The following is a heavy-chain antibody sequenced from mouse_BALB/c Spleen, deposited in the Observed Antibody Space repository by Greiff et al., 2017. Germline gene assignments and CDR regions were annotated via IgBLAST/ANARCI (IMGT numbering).Heavy chain of an antibody. CDR3: ALLRRLAY. CDR2: IDPENGNT. V-gene: IGHV14-1*02. Sequence: VQLKESGAELVRPGALVKLSCKASGFNIKDYYMHWVKQRPEQGLEWIGWIDPENGNTIYDPKFQGKASITADTSSNTAYLQLSSLTSEDTAVYYCALLRRLAYWGQGTLVTVSA. CDR1: GFNIKDYY. D-gene: IGHD1-2*01. J-gene: IGHJ3*01.